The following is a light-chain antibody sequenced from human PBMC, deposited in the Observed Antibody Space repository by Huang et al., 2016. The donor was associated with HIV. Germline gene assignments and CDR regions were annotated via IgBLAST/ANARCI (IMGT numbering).Light chain of an antibody. CDR3: QQYHNLPYT. Sequence: DIQMTQSPSPLSASVGDRVTITCQASQDIGNYLNWYRQKPGRAPELLIYDAFNWETGVPSRFSGSGAGADFTFTISSLQPEDSATYYCQQYHNLPYTFGQGTKLEIK. V-gene: IGKV1-33*01. CDR1: QDIGNY. CDR2: DAF. J-gene: IGKJ2*01.